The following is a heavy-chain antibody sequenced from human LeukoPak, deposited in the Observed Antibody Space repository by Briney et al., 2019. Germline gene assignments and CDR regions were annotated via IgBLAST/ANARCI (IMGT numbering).Heavy chain of an antibody. J-gene: IGHJ4*02. V-gene: IGHV3-66*01. CDR1: GFTVNSNY. CDR3: AKGRVGATRYYFDY. Sequence: GGSLRLSCAASGFTVNSNYMNWVRQAPGKGLDWVSIIYSGGSTYYADSVKDRFTISRDNSKNTLYLQMNSLRAEDTAVYYCAKGRVGATRYYFDYWGQGTLVTVSS. CDR2: IYSGGST. D-gene: IGHD1-26*01.